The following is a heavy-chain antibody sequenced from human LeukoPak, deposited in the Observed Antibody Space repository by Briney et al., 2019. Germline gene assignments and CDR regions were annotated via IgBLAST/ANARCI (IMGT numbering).Heavy chain of an antibody. Sequence: GGSLRLSCAASGFTFSIYGMHWVRQAPGKGLEWVAFIRYDGTNKYYADSVKGRFTISRDNSKNTLYLQMSSLRAEDTAVYYCAKLENSGSPPGFDYWGQGTLVTVSS. CDR1: GFTFSIYG. J-gene: IGHJ4*02. CDR2: IRYDGTNK. V-gene: IGHV3-30*02. CDR3: AKLENSGSPPGFDY. D-gene: IGHD1-26*01.